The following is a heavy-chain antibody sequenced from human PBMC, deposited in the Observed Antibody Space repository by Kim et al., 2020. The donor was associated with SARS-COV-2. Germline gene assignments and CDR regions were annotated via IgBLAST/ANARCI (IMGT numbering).Heavy chain of an antibody. Sequence: SETLSLTCAVSGGSISSGGYSWSWIRQPPGKGLEWIGYIYHSGSTYYNPTLKSRVTISVDRSKNQFSLKLSSVTAADTAVYYCARDGGRDGYNLLDYWGQGTLVTVSS. D-gene: IGHD1-1*01. J-gene: IGHJ4*02. CDR1: GGSISSGGYS. CDR2: IYHSGST. V-gene: IGHV4-30-2*01. CDR3: ARDGGRDGYNLLDY.